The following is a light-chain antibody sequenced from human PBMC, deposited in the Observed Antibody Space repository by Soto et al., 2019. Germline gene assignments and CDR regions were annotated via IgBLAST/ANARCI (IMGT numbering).Light chain of an antibody. V-gene: IGKV1-5*03. CDR2: KAS. Sequence: DIQMTQSPSTLSASVGDRVTITCRASQSISSWLAWYQQKSGKAPKVLIYKASSLTSGVPSRFSGSGSGTEFTLTISSLQPDDFATYYCQHLWTFGQGTKVDNK. J-gene: IGKJ1*01. CDR3: QHLWT. CDR1: QSISSW.